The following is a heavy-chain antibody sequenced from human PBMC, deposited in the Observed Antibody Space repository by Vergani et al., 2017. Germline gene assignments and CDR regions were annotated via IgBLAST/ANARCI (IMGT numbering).Heavy chain of an antibody. CDR1: GYTFTGYY. V-gene: IGHV1-2*02. J-gene: IGHJ4*02. CDR2: INPNSGGT. D-gene: IGHD3-10*01. Sequence: QVQLVQSGAEVKKPGAAVKVSCKASGYTFTGYYMHWVRQAPGQGLEWMGWINPNSGGTNYAQKFQGRVTMTRDTSISTAYMELSRLRSDDTAVYYCARVIIGSGSYLDYWVQGTLVTVSS. CDR3: ARVIIGSGSYLDY.